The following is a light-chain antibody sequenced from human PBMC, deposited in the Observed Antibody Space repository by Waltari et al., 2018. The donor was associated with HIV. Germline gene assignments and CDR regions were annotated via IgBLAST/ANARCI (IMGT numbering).Light chain of an antibody. CDR3: SSYAGSNNPNYV. CDR1: NSDVGDYNY. J-gene: IGLJ1*01. Sequence: QSALTQPPSASGSPGQSVTISCTGTNSDVGDYNYVSWYQQHPGKAPKLMIYEVSKRPSGVPDRFSGSKSGNTASLTVSGLQAEDEADYYCSSYAGSNNPNYVFGTGTKVTVL. V-gene: IGLV2-8*01. CDR2: EVS.